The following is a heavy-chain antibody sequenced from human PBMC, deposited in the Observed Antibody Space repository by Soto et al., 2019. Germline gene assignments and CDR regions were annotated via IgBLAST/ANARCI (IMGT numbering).Heavy chain of an antibody. V-gene: IGHV4-4*02. CDR3: ARVRQGCSANNCYFDP. D-gene: IGHD1-1*01. J-gene: IGHJ5*01. Sequence: QVHLQESGPGLVAPSGTLSLTCTLSGGSVRAPDWWNWVRQSPDKGLVWIAEVHISGHSNYNPSLRSGVSVSIDSSKNQFYLNLNSVTAEDTAIYYCARVRQGCSANNCYFDPWGQGTQVTISS. CDR2: VHISGHS. CDR1: GGSVRAPDW.